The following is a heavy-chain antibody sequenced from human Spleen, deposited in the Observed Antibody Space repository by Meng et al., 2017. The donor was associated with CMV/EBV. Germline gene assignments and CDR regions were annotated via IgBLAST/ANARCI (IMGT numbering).Heavy chain of an antibody. V-gene: IGHV3-21*01. CDR3: GKAPFWGAVRHLPDY. CDR2: ISSSSSYI. D-gene: IGHD6-6*01. Sequence: GESLKISCAASGFTFSSYSMNWVRQAPGKGLEWVSSISSSSSYIYYADSVKGRFTVSRDNSKNTLYLEMKSLRPEDTAVYYCGKAPFWGAVRHLPDYWGQGTLVTVSS. J-gene: IGHJ4*02. CDR1: GFTFSSYS.